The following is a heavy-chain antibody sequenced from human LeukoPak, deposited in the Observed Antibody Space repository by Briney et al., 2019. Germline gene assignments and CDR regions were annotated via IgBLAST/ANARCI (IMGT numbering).Heavy chain of an antibody. J-gene: IGHJ4*02. CDR3: ARLRGSYDILTGYSYYFNY. D-gene: IGHD3-9*01. CDR2: IYYSGST. Sequence: ASETLSLTCTVSGGSISSSRYYWGWIRQPPGKGLEWIGSIYYSGSTYYNPSLKSRVTISVDTSKNQFSLKLSSVTAADTAVYYCARLRGSYDILTGYSYYFNYWGQGTLVTVSS. V-gene: IGHV4-39*01. CDR1: GGSISSSRYY.